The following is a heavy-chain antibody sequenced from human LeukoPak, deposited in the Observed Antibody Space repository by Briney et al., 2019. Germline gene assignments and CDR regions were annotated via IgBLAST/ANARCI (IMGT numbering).Heavy chain of an antibody. CDR2: ISAYNGNT. CDR1: GYTFTSYG. Sequence: ASVKVSCKASGYTFTSYGISWVRQAPGQGLEWMGWISAYNGNTNYAQKLQGRVTMTTDTSTSTAYMELRSLRSDDTAVYYCARQAVAGTTGHYYYMDAWGKGTTVTVSS. J-gene: IGHJ6*03. D-gene: IGHD6-19*01. V-gene: IGHV1-18*01. CDR3: ARQAVAGTTGHYYYMDA.